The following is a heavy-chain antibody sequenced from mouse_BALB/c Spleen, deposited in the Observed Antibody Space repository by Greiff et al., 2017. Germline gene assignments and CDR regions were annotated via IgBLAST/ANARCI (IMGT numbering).Heavy chain of an antibody. J-gene: IGHJ4*01. CDR1: GFSLTGYG. Sequence: QVQLQQSGPGLVAPSQSLSITCTVSGFSLTGYGVNWVRQPPGKGLEWLGMIWGDGSTDYNSALKSRLSISKDNSKSQVFLKMNSLQTDDTARYYCARAFYDYDGAMDYWGQGTSVTVSS. CDR2: IWGDGST. CDR3: ARAFYDYDGAMDY. V-gene: IGHV2-6-7*01. D-gene: IGHD2-4*01.